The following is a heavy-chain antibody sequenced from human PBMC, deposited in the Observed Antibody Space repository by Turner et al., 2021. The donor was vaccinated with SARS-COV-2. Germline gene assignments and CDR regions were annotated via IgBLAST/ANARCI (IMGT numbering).Heavy chain of an antibody. CDR1: GFTFSSYW. J-gene: IGHJ4*02. CDR3: ARLHTSSWYFDY. V-gene: IGHV3-7*03. D-gene: IGHD6-13*01. Sequence: EVQLVESGGGLVQPGGPRGLSCAASGFTFSSYWMSWVRQAPGKGLEWVANIKQDGSEKYYVDSVKGRFTISRDNAKNSLYLQMNSLRAEDTAVYYCARLHTSSWYFDYWGQGTLVTVSS. CDR2: IKQDGSEK.